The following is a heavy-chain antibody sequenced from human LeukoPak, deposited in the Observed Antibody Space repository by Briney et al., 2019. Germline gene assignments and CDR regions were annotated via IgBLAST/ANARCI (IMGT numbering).Heavy chain of an antibody. J-gene: IGHJ5*02. CDR2: INHSGST. D-gene: IGHD3-3*01. CDR1: GGSFSGYY. CDR3: ASDTYFDFWSGRPGNRFDP. Sequence: SETLSLTCAVYGGSFSGYYWSWIRQPTGKGLEWSGEINHSGSTNYNPSLKSRVTISVDTSKNQFSLKLSSVTAADTAVYYCASDTYFDFWSGRPGNRFDPWGQGTLVTVSS. V-gene: IGHV4-34*01.